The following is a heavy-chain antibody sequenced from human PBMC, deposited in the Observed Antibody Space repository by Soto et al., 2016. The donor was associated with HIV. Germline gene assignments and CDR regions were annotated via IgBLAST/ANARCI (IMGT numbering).Heavy chain of an antibody. V-gene: IGHV4-31*03. Sequence: QVKLHESGPGLVKPSQTLSLTCTVSGGSISTDSFHWSWIRQHPEKGLEWIGNIYYNGITYYNPSLKSRLSISIDTSESHFSLNLRSVTAADTAVYYCARTQHYSDNSGHYTFFDKWGQGTLVTVSS. CDR3: ARTQHYSDNSGHYTFFDK. CDR2: IYYNGIT. CDR1: GGSISTDSFH. D-gene: IGHD3-22*01. J-gene: IGHJ4*02.